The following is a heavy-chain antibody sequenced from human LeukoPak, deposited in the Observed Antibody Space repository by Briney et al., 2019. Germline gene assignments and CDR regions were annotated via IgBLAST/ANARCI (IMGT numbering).Heavy chain of an antibody. V-gene: IGHV3-23*01. Sequence: GGSLRLSCAASGFTFTSYAMTWVRQAPGKEPEWLSTISASGANTYYADSVKGRFTISRDNSKNALYLQMNSLRAEDTAIYYCASYTCCGSRYFDYWGQGTLVTVSS. J-gene: IGHJ4*02. D-gene: IGHD3-16*02. CDR1: GFTFTSYA. CDR3: ASYTCCGSRYFDY. CDR2: ISASGANT.